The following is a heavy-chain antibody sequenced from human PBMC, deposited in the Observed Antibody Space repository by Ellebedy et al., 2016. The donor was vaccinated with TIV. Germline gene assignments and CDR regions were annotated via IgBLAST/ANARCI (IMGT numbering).Heavy chain of an antibody. D-gene: IGHD1-1*01. J-gene: IGHJ3*02. CDR3: ACPNWSDDAFDI. Sequence: SETLSLTXAVYGGSFSSYYSSWIRQPAGKGLAWIGRLYTSGSTNYNPPLKSRVTMSVDTSKNQFPLKLSSVTAADTAVYYCACPNWSDDAFDIWGQGTMVTVSS. V-gene: IGHV4-59*10. CDR1: GGSFSSYY. CDR2: LYTSGST.